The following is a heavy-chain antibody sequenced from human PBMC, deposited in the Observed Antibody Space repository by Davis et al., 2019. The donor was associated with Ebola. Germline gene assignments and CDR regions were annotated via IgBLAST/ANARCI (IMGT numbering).Heavy chain of an antibody. CDR2: IKSKTDGRTT. D-gene: IGHD3-3*01. J-gene: IGHJ4*02. CDR3: TSDLRSGDY. CDR1: GFTFSNAR. V-gene: IGHV3-15*01. Sequence: GEFLKISCAASGFTFSNARMSWVRQAPGKGLEWVGRIKSKTDGRTTDYAAPVKGRFTISRDDSKITLYLQMNSLKTEDTAVYYCTSDLRSGDYWGQGTLVTVSS.